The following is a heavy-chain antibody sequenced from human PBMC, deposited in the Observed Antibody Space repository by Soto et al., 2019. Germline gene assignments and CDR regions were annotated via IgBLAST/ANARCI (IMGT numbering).Heavy chain of an antibody. V-gene: IGHV4-30-4*01. CDR1: GGSISSGEHY. CDR3: ARESLWFGEGAYYFDS. Sequence: SETLSLTCTVSGGSISSGEHYWSWIRQPPGKGLEWIGYIYYSGTTYYNPSLKSRITISVDTSKNQFSLKLTSVTAADTAVYYCARESLWFGEGAYYFDSWGQGTLVTVSS. J-gene: IGHJ4*02. D-gene: IGHD3-10*01. CDR2: IYYSGTT.